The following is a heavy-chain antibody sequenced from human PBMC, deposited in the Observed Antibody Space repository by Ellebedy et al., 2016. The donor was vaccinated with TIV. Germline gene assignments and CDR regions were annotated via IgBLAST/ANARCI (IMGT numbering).Heavy chain of an antibody. V-gene: IGHV3-33*01. CDR2: IWYDGSNK. J-gene: IGHJ4*02. CDR3: AREDSNYVAFDY. CDR1: GFTFSSYG. D-gene: IGHD4-11*01. Sequence: GESLKISCAASGFTFSSYGMHWVRQAPGKGLEWVAVIWYDGSNKYYADSVKGRFTISRDNSKNTLYLQMNSLRAEDTAVYYCAREDSNYVAFDYWGQGTLVTVSS.